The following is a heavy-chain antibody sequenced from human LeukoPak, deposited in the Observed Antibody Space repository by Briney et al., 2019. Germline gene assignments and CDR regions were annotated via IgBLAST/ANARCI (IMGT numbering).Heavy chain of an antibody. J-gene: IGHJ3*02. Sequence: GGSPRLSCAASGFTFSNAWMSWVRQAPGKGLEWVGRIKSKTDGGTTDYAAPVKGRFTISRDDSKNTLYLQMNSLKTEDTAVYYCAKPHYYGSGTDAFDIWGQGTMVTVSS. D-gene: IGHD3-10*01. CDR3: AKPHYYGSGTDAFDI. CDR1: GFTFSNAW. CDR2: IKSKTDGGTT. V-gene: IGHV3-15*01.